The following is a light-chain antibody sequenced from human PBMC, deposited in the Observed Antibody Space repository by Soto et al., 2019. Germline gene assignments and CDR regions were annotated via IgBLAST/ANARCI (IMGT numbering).Light chain of an antibody. V-gene: IGKV3-11*01. CDR2: DAS. Sequence: EVVLTQSPATLSLSPGERATLSCRASQNISSYLAWYQQKPGQAPRLLIYDASNRATGIPARFSGSGSGTDFTLTISSLGSEGFAVYYCQQRSNWPPITFGQGTRLEIK. CDR3: QQRSNWPPIT. J-gene: IGKJ5*01. CDR1: QNISSY.